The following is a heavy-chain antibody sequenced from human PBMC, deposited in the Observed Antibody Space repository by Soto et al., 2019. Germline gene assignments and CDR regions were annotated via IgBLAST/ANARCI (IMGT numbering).Heavy chain of an antibody. V-gene: IGHV4-30-4*01. Sequence: QVQLQESGPGLVKPSQTLSLTCTVSGGSISSGDYYWSWIRQPPGKGLEWIGYIYNSGSTYYNPSLKSRVTISVATSENHLSLRLSSVTAADTAVYYCARDQRCQLLSWFDPWGQGTLVTVSS. CDR1: GGSISSGDYY. CDR3: ARDQRCQLLSWFDP. J-gene: IGHJ5*02. D-gene: IGHD2-2*01. CDR2: IYNSGST.